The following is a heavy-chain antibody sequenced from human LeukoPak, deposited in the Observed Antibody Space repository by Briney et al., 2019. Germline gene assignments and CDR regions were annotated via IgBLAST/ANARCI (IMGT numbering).Heavy chain of an antibody. CDR3: AVSIARFDP. Sequence: GGSLRLSCVVSGFTFRNYWMSWVRQAPGKGLEWVANINLDGGQKYYVDSVKGRFTISRDNAKNSLYLQMNSLRAEDTAVYYCAVSIARFDPWGQGTLVTVSS. V-gene: IGHV3-7*01. CDR2: INLDGGQK. D-gene: IGHD6-6*01. CDR1: GFTFRNYW. J-gene: IGHJ5*02.